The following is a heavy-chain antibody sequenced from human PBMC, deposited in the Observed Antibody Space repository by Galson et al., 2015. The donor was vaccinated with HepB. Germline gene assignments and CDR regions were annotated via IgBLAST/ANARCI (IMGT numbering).Heavy chain of an antibody. CDR3: ARGRQYYDFWSGYLMDYYYYYMDV. CDR2: IIPILGMA. CDR1: GGTFSSYA. D-gene: IGHD3-3*01. J-gene: IGHJ6*03. V-gene: IGHV1-69*10. Sequence: SVKVSCKASGGTFSSYAISWVRQAPGQGLEWMGGIIPILGMANYAQKFQGRVTITADNSTSTAYMELSSLRSEDTAVYYCARGRQYYDFWSGYLMDYYYYYMDVWGKGTTVTVSS.